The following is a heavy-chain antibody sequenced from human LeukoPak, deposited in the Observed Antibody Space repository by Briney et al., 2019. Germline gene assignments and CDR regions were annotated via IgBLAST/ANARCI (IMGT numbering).Heavy chain of an antibody. CDR2: INSDGSST. D-gene: IGHD6-13*01. V-gene: IGHV3-74*01. CDR3: ARDPYSCSWYYYYYYMDV. Sequence: GGSLRLSCAASRFTFSSYWMHWVRQAPGKGLVWVSRINSDGSSTSYADSVKGRFTISRDNAKNTLYLQMNSLRAEDTAVYYCARDPYSCSWYYYYYYMDVWGKGTTVTVSS. CDR1: RFTFSSYW. J-gene: IGHJ6*03.